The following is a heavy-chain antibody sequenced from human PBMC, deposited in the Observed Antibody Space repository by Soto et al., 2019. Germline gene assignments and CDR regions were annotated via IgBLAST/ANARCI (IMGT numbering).Heavy chain of an antibody. CDR2: IYPPDSDV. V-gene: IGHV5-51*01. Sequence: GESLKISCKGSGYRFIAYWIGWVRQKPGEGLELMGIIYPPDSDVRYSPSFQGQVTISVDKSISTAYVQWSSLKASDTAIYYCARLAVTSSHHFDYWGQGTPVTVSS. CDR1: GYRFIAYW. D-gene: IGHD2-21*02. CDR3: ARLAVTSSHHFDY. J-gene: IGHJ4*02.